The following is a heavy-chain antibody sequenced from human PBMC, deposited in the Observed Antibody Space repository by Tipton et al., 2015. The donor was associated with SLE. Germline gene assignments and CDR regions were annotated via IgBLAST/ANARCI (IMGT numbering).Heavy chain of an antibody. CDR3: ARGPLYWGSFDY. V-gene: IGHV3-30-3*01. D-gene: IGHD7-27*01. CDR2: IPYDGSNT. Sequence: SLRLSCAASGFTFSYFAMHWVRQAPGKGLEWVALIPYDGSNTYYADYVRGRFTISRDNSKNTLYLQMDSLRAEDTAIYYCARGPLYWGSFDYWGQGTLVTVSS. CDR1: GFTFSYFA. J-gene: IGHJ4*02.